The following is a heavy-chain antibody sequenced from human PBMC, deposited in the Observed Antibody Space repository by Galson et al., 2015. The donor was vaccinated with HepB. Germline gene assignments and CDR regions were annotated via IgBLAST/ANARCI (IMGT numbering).Heavy chain of an antibody. D-gene: IGHD3-10*01. J-gene: IGHJ6*02. CDR2: IIPILGIA. Sequence: SVKVSCKASGGTFSSYTISWVRQAPGQGLEWMGRIIPILGIANYAQKFQGRVTIIADKSTSTAYMELSSLRSEDTAVYYCARVGKEDGMDVWGQGTTVTVSS. CDR1: GGTFSSYT. CDR3: ARVGKEDGMDV. V-gene: IGHV1-69*02.